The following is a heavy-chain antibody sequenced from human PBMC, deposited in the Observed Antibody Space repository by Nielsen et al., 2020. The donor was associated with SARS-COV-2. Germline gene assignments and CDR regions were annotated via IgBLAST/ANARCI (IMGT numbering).Heavy chain of an antibody. CDR3: ARLNWKGYYYYGMDV. D-gene: IGHD1-20*01. V-gene: IGHV4-39*01. J-gene: IGHJ6*02. Sequence: WLRQPPGKGLEWIGGIYYSGSTYYNPSLKSRVTISVDTSKNQFSLKLSYVTAADTAVYHCARLNWKGYYYYGMDVWGQGTTVTVSS. CDR2: IYYSGST.